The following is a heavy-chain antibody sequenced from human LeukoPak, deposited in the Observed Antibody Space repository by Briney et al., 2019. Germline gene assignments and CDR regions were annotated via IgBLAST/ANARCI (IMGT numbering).Heavy chain of an antibody. CDR3: AKSRRGYSGYDAFDY. J-gene: IGHJ4*02. CDR1: GFTFSSYS. CDR2: IRYDGSNK. D-gene: IGHD5-12*01. V-gene: IGHV3-30*02. Sequence: VGSLRLSCAASGFTFSSYSMNWVRQAPGKGLEWVAFIRYDGSNKYYADSVKGRFTISRDNSKNTLYLQMNSLRAEDTAVYYCAKSRRGYSGYDAFDYWGQGTLVTVSS.